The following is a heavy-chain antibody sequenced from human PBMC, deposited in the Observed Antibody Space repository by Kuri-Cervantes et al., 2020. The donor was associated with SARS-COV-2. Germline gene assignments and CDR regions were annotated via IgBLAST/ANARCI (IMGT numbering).Heavy chain of an antibody. D-gene: IGHD6-13*01. CDR3: ARTPTFAAAGSREAMFDY. CDR1: GYSFTSYW. Sequence: GESLKISCKGSGYSFTSYWISWVRQMPGKGLEWMGRIDPSDSYTNYSPSFQGHVTISADKSISTAYLQWSSLKASDTAMYYCARTPTFAAAGSREAMFDYWGHGTLVTVSS. V-gene: IGHV5-10-1*01. J-gene: IGHJ4*01. CDR2: IDPSDSYT.